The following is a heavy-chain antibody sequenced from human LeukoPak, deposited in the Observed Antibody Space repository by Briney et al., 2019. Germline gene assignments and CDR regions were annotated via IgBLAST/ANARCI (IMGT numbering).Heavy chain of an antibody. CDR3: ASIDYGDPTGWFDP. D-gene: IGHD4-17*01. CDR2: IYHSGST. Sequence: PSETLSLTCAVSGGSISSSNWWSWVRQPPGKGLEWIGEIYHSGSTNYNPSLKSRVTISVDKSKNQFSLKLSSVTAADTAVYYCASIDYGDPTGWFDPWGQGTLVTVFS. J-gene: IGHJ5*02. CDR1: GGSISSSNW. V-gene: IGHV4-4*02.